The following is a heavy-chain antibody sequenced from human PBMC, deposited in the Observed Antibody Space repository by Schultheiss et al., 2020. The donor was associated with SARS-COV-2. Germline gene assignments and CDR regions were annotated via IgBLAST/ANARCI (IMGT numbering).Heavy chain of an antibody. D-gene: IGHD4-23*01. CDR2: ISSSGSTI. CDR3: AKDLDTVVTIGIDC. J-gene: IGHJ4*02. Sequence: GGSLRLSCAASGFTFSTYWMNWVRQAPAKGLEWVSYISSSGSTIYYADSVKGRFTIIKDNSKNTLFLQMNSLRAEDTGLYYCAKDLDTVVTIGIDCWGQGALVTVSS. V-gene: IGHV3-48*01. CDR1: GFTFSTYW.